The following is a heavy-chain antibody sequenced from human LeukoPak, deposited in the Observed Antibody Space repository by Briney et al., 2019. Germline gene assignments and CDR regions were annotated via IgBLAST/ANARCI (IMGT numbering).Heavy chain of an antibody. CDR3: SRDRLGGLDL. CDR2: ISTMSNYI. D-gene: IGHD5-12*01. J-gene: IGHJ4*02. V-gene: IGHV3-21*01. Sequence: PGGSLRLSCAASGFDFSTYAINWVRQAPGKGLEWVSSISTMSNYIFYGDSLKGRFTISRDNAKNSAYLQMNSLRPDDTAVYYCSRDRLGGLDLWGQGTLVTVSS. CDR1: GFDFSTYA.